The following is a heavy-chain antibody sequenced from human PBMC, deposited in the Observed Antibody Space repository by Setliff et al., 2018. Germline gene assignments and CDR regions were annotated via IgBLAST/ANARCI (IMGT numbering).Heavy chain of an antibody. CDR2: ITSGYGAK. D-gene: IGHD2-2*01. V-gene: IGHV1-3*01. J-gene: IGHJ3*02. CDR1: GYSLTHFA. CDR3: AREVLPLVREEAFYI. Sequence: ASVKVSCKASGYSLTHFAIHWVRQAPGRRLEWMGWITSGYGAKKYSQDLQGRGTITRDTGASTAYVELSSLRSEDTAVYYCAREVLPLVREEAFYIWGQGTMVTVSS.